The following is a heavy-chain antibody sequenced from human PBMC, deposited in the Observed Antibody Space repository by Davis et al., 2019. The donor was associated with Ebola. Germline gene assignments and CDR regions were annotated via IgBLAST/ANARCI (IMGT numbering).Heavy chain of an antibody. D-gene: IGHD2-15*01. CDR3: ARHDCSGGSCYRRYYFDY. CDR1: GFTASSNY. J-gene: IGHJ4*02. V-gene: IGHV3-66*04. CDR2: IYSGGSP. Sequence: GGSLRPSCPASGFTASSNYRSWVRQAPGQGLEWVPVIYSGGSPYYADSAKGRFTISIDNSKNTLYLQMNSLCAEDTAVYYCARHDCSGGSCYRRYYFDYWGQGTLVTVSS.